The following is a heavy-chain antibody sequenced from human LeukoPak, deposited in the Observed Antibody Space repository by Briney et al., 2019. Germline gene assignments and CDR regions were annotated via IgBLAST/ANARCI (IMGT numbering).Heavy chain of an antibody. J-gene: IGHJ6*03. CDR1: GGSFSGYY. CDR3: ARGTTVYYYYMDV. Sequence: PSETLSLTCAVYGGSFSGYYWSWIRQPPGKGLEWIGEINHSGRTNYNPSLKSRVTISVDTSKNQFSLKLSSVTAADTAVYYCARGTTVYYYYMDVWGKGTTVTVSS. D-gene: IGHD4-17*01. CDR2: INHSGRT. V-gene: IGHV4-34*01.